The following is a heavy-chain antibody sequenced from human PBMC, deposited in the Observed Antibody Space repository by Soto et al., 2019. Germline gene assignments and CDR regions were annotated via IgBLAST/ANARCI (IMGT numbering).Heavy chain of an antibody. CDR1: GGSISSYY. J-gene: IGHJ6*02. CDR2: IYYSGST. V-gene: IGHV4-59*01. D-gene: IGHD2-2*01. Sequence: SETLSLTCTVSGGSISSYYWSWIRQPPGKGLEWIGYIYYSGSTNYNPSLKSRVTISVDTSKNQFSLKLSSVTAADTAVYYCVRVDLLVPAAIAGGRDYYGMDVWGQGTTVTVSS. CDR3: VRVDLLVPAAIAGGRDYYGMDV.